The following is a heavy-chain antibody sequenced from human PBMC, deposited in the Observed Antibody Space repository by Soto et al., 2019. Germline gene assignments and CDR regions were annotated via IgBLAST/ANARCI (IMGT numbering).Heavy chain of an antibody. CDR2: INPNSGGT. J-gene: IGHJ6*02. V-gene: IGHV1-2*04. D-gene: IGHD4-17*01. CDR3: ARVHDYGDYVYGMDV. Sequence: ASVKVSCKASGYTFTGYYMHWVRQAPGQGLEWMGWINPNSGGTNYAQKFQGWVAMTRDTSISTAYMELSRLRSDDTAVYYCARVHDYGDYVYGMDVWGQGTTVTVSS. CDR1: GYTFTGYY.